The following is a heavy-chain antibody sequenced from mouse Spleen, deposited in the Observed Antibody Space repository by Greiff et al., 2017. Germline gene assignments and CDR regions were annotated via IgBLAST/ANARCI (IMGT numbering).Heavy chain of an antibody. CDR2: ISSGGSYT. Sequence: DVKLVESGGDLVKPGGSLKLSCAASGFTFSSYGMSWVRQTPDKRLEWVATISSGGSYTYYPDSVKGRFTISRDNAKNTLYLQMSSLKSEDTAMYYCARQARYDVWFAYWGQGTLVTVSA. CDR1: GFTFSSYG. CDR3: ARQARYDVWFAY. V-gene: IGHV5-6*02. J-gene: IGHJ3*01. D-gene: IGHD2-14*01.